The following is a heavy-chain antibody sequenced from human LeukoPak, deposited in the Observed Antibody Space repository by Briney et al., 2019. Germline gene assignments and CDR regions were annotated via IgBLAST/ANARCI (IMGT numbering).Heavy chain of an antibody. Sequence: SVKVSCKASGYTFTSYAISWVRQAPGQGLEWMGGIIPIFGTANYAQKFQGRVTITADESTSTAYMELSSLRSEDTAVYYCARDGRSGSDKFDYWGQGTLVTVSS. CDR3: ARDGRSGSDKFDY. CDR1: GYTFTSYA. CDR2: IIPIFGTA. J-gene: IGHJ4*02. V-gene: IGHV1-69*13. D-gene: IGHD3-10*01.